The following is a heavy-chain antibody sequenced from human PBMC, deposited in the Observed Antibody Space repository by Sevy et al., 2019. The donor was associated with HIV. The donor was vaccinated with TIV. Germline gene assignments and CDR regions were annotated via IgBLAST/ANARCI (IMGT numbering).Heavy chain of an antibody. D-gene: IGHD3-22*01. CDR3: ARDIDSSGYSYAFDL. Sequence: GWSLRLSCAASGFTFNTHAMNWVRQAPGKGLEWVSYISPSGHAIYYADSVKGRFTVSRDNAKNSLLLQMNSLRGDDTALYYCARDIDSSGYSYAFDLWGQGTMVTVSS. V-gene: IGHV3-48*03. CDR1: GFTFNTHA. J-gene: IGHJ3*01. CDR2: ISPSGHAI.